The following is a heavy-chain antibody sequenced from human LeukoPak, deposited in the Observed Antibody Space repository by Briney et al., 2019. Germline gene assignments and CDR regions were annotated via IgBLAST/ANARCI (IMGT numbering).Heavy chain of an antibody. CDR1: GGSFSGYY. CDR3: ARGRGYYYGSGSYDY. J-gene: IGHJ4*02. V-gene: IGHV4-34*01. D-gene: IGHD3-10*01. CDR2: INHSGST. Sequence: TSETLSLTCAVYGGSFSGYYWSWIRQPPGKGLEWIGEINHSGSTNYNPSLKSRVTISVDTSKNQFSLKLSSVTAADTAVYYCARGRGYYYGSGSYDYWGQGTLVTVSS.